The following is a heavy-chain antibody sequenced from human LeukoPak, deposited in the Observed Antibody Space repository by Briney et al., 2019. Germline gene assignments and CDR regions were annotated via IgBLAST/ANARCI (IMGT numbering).Heavy chain of an antibody. D-gene: IGHD4-17*01. CDR1: GFSLSTVGVG. Sequence: SGPTLVNPTQTLTLTCTFSGFSLSTVGVGVGWIRQSPGKALEWLALIYWNNDNRYSPSLKNRLTITKDTSKNQVVLTMTMMSPVDTATYYCAHYGDYRFLYYFDYWGQGTLVTASS. CDR2: IYWNNDN. V-gene: IGHV2-5*01. CDR3: AHYGDYRFLYYFDY. J-gene: IGHJ4*02.